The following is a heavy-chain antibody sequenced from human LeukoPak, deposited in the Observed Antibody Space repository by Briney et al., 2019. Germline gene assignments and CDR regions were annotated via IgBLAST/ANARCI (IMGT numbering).Heavy chain of an antibody. D-gene: IGHD6-19*01. Sequence: ETSETLSLTCAVYGGSFSTYYWSWIRQPPGKGLEWAGEINHSGSTNYNPSLKSRVTISIDTSKNQFSLKLTSVTAADTAVYYCARPGGRSGLAEYFQYWGQGTLVTVSS. J-gene: IGHJ1*01. V-gene: IGHV4-34*01. CDR1: GGSFSTYY. CDR3: ARPGGRSGLAEYFQY. CDR2: INHSGST.